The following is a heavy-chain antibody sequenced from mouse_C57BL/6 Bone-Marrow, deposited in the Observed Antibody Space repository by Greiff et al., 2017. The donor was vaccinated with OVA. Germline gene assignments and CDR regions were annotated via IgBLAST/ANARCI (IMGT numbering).Heavy chain of an antibody. CDR3: ARYYYGSSPHWYFDV. Sequence: VQLQQPGAELVKPGASVKLSCKASGYTFTSYWVHWVKQRPGQGLEWIGMIHPNSGSTNYNEKFKSKATLTVDKSSSTAYMQLSSLTSEDSAVYYCARYYYGSSPHWYFDVWGTGTTVTVSS. V-gene: IGHV1-64*01. J-gene: IGHJ1*03. CDR1: GYTFTSYW. D-gene: IGHD1-1*01. CDR2: IHPNSGST.